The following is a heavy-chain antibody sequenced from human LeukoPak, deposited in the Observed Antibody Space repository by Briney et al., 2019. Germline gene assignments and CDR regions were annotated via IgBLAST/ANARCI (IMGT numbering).Heavy chain of an antibody. Sequence: SETLSLTCTVSGGSISSYYWSWIRQPPGKGLEWIGYIYYSGSTKYNPSLKSRVTISVDTSKNQFSLKLSSVTAADTAVYYCARQVPGYCSSGSCPGHFDYWGQGALVTVSS. J-gene: IGHJ4*02. D-gene: IGHD2-15*01. CDR2: IYYSGST. CDR3: ARQVPGYCSSGSCPGHFDY. V-gene: IGHV4-59*08. CDR1: GGSISSYY.